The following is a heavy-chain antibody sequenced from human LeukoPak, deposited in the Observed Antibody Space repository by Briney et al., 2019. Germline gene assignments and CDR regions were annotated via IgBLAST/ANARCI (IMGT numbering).Heavy chain of an antibody. CDR3: AKDRGDFSGWFF. J-gene: IGHJ4*02. Sequence: GGSLRLSCAASGFTFDDYAMHWVRQAPGKGLEGVSLIRGDGGSTYNADSVKGRFTISRDNSKNSLYLQISSLRIEDTALYYCAKDRGDFSGWFFWGQGTLVTVSS. CDR2: IRGDGGST. V-gene: IGHV3-43*02. D-gene: IGHD6-19*01. CDR1: GFTFDDYA.